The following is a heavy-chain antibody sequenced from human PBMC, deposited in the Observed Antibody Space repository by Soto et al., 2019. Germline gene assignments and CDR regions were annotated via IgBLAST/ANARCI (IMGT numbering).Heavy chain of an antibody. D-gene: IGHD2-15*01. CDR3: ARDGSATHYYYYYGMDV. Sequence: QVQLVESGGGVVQPGRSLRLSCAASGFTFSSYGMHWVRQAPGKGLEWVAVIWYDGSNKYYADSVKGRFTISRDNSKNPLYLQMHSLRAEDTAVYYCARDGSATHYYYYYGMDVWGQGTTVTVSS. CDR2: IWYDGSNK. V-gene: IGHV3-33*01. CDR1: GFTFSSYG. J-gene: IGHJ6*02.